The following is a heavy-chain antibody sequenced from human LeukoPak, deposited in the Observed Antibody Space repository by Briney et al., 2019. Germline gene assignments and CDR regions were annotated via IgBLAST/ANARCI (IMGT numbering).Heavy chain of an antibody. J-gene: IGHJ1*01. CDR3: ARSNGYAEYFQH. V-gene: IGHV4-59*12. D-gene: IGHD1-1*01. CDR1: GGSISSYY. Sequence: SETLSLTCTVSGGSISSYYWSWIRQPPGKGLEWIGYIFYSGSTHYNPSLKSRVTISVDRSKNQFSLKLSSVTAADTAVYYCARSNGYAEYFQHWGQGTLVTVSS. CDR2: IFYSGST.